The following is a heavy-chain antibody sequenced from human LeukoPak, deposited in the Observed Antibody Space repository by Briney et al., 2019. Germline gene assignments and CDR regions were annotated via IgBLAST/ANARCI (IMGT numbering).Heavy chain of an antibody. V-gene: IGHV4-59*01. CDR3: ARGGADFWSGYYPYYFDY. J-gene: IGHJ4*02. CDR1: GGSISSYY. D-gene: IGHD3-3*01. Sequence: KSSETLSLTCTVSGGSISSYYWSWIRQPPGMGLEWIGYIYYSGSTNYNPSLKSRVTISVDTSKNQFSLKLSSVTAADTAVYYCARGGADFWSGYYPYYFDYWGQGTLVTVSS. CDR2: IYYSGST.